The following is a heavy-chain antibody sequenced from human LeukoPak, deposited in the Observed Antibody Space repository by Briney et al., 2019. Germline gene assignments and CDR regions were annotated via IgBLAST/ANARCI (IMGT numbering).Heavy chain of an antibody. CDR1: GFTFSGSA. CDR3: TRGYCSGGSCYSYNWNDWDAFDI. V-gene: IGHV3-73*01. CDR2: IRSKANSYAT. Sequence: GGSLKLSCAASGFTFSGSAMHWVRQASGKGLEWVGRIRSKANSYATAYAALVKGRFTISRDDSKNTAYLQMNSLKTEDTAVYYCTRGYCSGGSCYSYNWNDWDAFDIWGQGTMVTVSS. J-gene: IGHJ3*02. D-gene: IGHD2-15*01.